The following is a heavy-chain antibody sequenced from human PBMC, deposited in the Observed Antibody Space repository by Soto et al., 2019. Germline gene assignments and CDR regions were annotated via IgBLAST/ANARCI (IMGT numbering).Heavy chain of an antibody. J-gene: IGHJ5*02. D-gene: IGHD6-13*01. CDR2: ISAYNGNT. CDR3: AREFFSWYSSSWYRGRFDP. V-gene: IGHV1-18*04. CDR1: GYTFTSYG. Sequence: QVPLVQSGAEVKKPGASVKVSCKASGYTFTSYGISWVRQAPGQGLEWMGWISAYNGNTNYAQKLQGIVTMTTETSTSTAYMELRSLRSDDTAVYYCAREFFSWYSSSWYRGRFDPWGQGTLVTVSS.